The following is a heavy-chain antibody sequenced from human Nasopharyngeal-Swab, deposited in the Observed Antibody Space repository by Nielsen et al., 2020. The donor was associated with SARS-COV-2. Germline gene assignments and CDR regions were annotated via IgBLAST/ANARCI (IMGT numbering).Heavy chain of an antibody. CDR2: MSYDGSRQ. CDR1: GFTFTDYA. D-gene: IGHD2-15*01. Sequence: GESLKISCAASGFTFTDYAMHWVRQAPGKGLEWVAFMSYDGSRQQYADSVKGRFTISRDTSKNTLLLEMNSLRPEDTAVYYCAKEGKFCSGSSCYYPFEYWGRGTLVTVSS. CDR3: AKEGKFCSGSSCYYPFEY. V-gene: IGHV3-30*18. J-gene: IGHJ4*02.